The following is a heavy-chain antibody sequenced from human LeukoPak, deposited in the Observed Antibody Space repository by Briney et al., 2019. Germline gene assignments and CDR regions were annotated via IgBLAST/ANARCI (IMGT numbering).Heavy chain of an antibody. CDR3: AKDLVRDILTGYSTNWFDP. CDR1: GFTFSSYA. V-gene: IGHV3-23*01. J-gene: IGHJ5*02. CDR2: ISGSGGST. D-gene: IGHD3-9*01. Sequence: GGSLGLSCAASGFTFSSYAMSWVRQAPGKGLEWVSAISGSGGSTYYADSVKGRFTISRDNSKNTLYLQMNSLRAEDTAVYYCAKDLVRDILTGYSTNWFDPWGQGTLVTVSS.